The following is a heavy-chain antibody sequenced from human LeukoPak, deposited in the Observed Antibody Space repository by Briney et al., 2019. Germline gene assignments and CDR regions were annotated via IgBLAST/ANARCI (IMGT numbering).Heavy chain of an antibody. D-gene: IGHD1-26*01. J-gene: IGHJ4*02. CDR3: ARMGCGSYPNYFDY. CDR2: IDWDADK. CDR1: GISLSTSGMC. V-gene: IGHV2-70*11. Sequence: SGPTLVNPTQTLTLTCSFSGISLSTSGMCVSWSRQPPGKALEGLARIDWDADKYYSTSLKTRLTISKDTSKNQVVLTMTNMDPVDTASYYCARMGCGSYPNYFDYWGQGILVTVSS.